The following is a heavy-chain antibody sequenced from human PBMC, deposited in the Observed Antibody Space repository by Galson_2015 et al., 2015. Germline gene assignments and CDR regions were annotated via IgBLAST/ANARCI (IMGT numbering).Heavy chain of an antibody. CDR2: TYYRSKWYN. Sequence: CAISGDSVSSNSAAWNWIRQSPSRGLEWLGRTYYRSKWYNDYALSVKSRITINPDTSKNQFSQQLNSVTPEDTAVYYCARALTHPPDNWFDPWGQGTLVTVSS. CDR3: ARALTHPPDNWFDP. CDR1: GDSVSSNSAA. D-gene: IGHD3-9*01. V-gene: IGHV6-1*01. J-gene: IGHJ5*02.